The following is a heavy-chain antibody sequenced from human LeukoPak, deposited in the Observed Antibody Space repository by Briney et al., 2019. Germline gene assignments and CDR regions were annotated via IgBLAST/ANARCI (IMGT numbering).Heavy chain of an antibody. Sequence: PPETLSLTCTVSGGSISSGSYYWSWIRRPAGKGLEWIGRIYTSGSTNYNPSLKSRVTMSVDTSRNQFSLKLSSVTAADTAVYYCARQYDSYYYYYLDLWGTGTTVTVSS. D-gene: IGHD2-2*01. J-gene: IGHJ6*03. CDR3: ARQYDSYYYYYLDL. CDR2: IYTSGST. V-gene: IGHV4-61*02. CDR1: GGSISSGSYY.